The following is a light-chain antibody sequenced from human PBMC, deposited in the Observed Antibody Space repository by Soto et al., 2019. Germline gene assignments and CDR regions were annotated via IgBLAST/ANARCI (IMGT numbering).Light chain of an antibody. CDR1: SGHSSYI. CDR3: ETWDSNTRV. CDR2: LEGSGSY. V-gene: IGLV4-60*02. J-gene: IGLJ3*02. Sequence: QPVLTQSSSASASLGSSVKLTCTLSSGHSSYIIAWHQQQPGKAPRYLMKLEGSGSYNKGSGVPDRFSGSSSGADRYLTISNLQCEYEADYYCETWDSNTRVFGGGTKLTVL.